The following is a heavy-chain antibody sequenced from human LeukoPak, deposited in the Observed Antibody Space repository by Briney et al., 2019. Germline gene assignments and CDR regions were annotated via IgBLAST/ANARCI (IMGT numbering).Heavy chain of an antibody. J-gene: IGHJ4*02. CDR3: ARVLRDYDILTGYYVGFDH. CDR1: GYSISSGYY. CDR2: IYHSGST. D-gene: IGHD3-9*01. Sequence: PSETLSLTCTVSGYSISSGYYWGWIRQPPGKGLEWIGSIYHSGSTYYNPSLKSRVTISVDTSKNQFSLKLSSVTAADTAVYYCARVLRDYDILTGYYVGFDHWGQGTLVTVSS. V-gene: IGHV4-38-2*02.